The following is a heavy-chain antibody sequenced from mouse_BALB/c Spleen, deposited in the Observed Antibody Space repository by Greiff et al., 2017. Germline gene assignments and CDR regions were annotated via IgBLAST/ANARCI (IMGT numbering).Heavy chain of an antibody. CDR1: GYSITSDYA. D-gene: IGHD2-4*01. J-gene: IGHJ4*01. V-gene: IGHV3-2*02. Sequence: VQLKESGPGLVKPSQSLSLTCTVTGYSITSDYAWNWIRQFPGNKLEWMGYISYSGSTSYNPSLKSRISITRDTSKNQFFLQLNSVTTEDTATYYCARKGESDDYDGYAMDYWGQGTSVTVSS. CDR2: ISYSGST. CDR3: ARKGESDDYDGYAMDY.